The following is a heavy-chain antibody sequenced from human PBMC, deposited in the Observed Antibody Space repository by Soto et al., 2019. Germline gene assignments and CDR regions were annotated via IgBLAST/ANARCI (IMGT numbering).Heavy chain of an antibody. CDR2: IYPGDSDT. Sequence: GESLKISCKGSGYSFTSYWIGWVRQMPGKGLEWMGIIYPGDSDTRYSPSFQGQVTISADKSISTAYLQWSSLKASDTAMYYCARQTAYYDFWSGYYVWGQGTLVTLSS. CDR1: GYSFTSYW. J-gene: IGHJ4*02. CDR3: ARQTAYYDFWSGYYV. D-gene: IGHD3-3*01. V-gene: IGHV5-51*01.